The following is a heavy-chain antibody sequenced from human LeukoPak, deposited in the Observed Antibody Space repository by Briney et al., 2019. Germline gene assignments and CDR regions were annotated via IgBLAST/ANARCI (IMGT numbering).Heavy chain of an antibody. V-gene: IGHV1-69*05. CDR2: IIPIFGTA. CDR3: ARANMATISASDI. CDR1: GGTFSSYA. D-gene: IGHD5-24*01. J-gene: IGHJ3*02. Sequence: SVKVSCKASGGTFSSYAISWVRQAPGQGLEWMGGIIPIFGTANYAQKFQGRVTITTDESTSTAYMELSSLRSEDTAVYYCARANMATISASDIWGQGTMVTVSS.